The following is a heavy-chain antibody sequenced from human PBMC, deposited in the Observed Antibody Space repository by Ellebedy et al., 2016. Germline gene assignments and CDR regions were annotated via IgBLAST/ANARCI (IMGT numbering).Heavy chain of an antibody. Sequence: GGSLRLSCAASGFTFSSYAMSWVRQAPGKGLEWVSLISGSGGSTNYADSVKGRFTISRDNSKNTLFLQMNSLRAEDTAAYYCAKAVLFSGASYFDYWGQGTLVTVSS. D-gene: IGHD1-26*01. J-gene: IGHJ4*02. V-gene: IGHV3-23*01. CDR2: ISGSGGST. CDR3: AKAVLFSGASYFDY. CDR1: GFTFSSYA.